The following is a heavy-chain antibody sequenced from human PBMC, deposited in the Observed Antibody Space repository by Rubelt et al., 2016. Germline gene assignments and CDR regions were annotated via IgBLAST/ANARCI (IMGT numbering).Heavy chain of an antibody. D-gene: IGHD5-18*01. CDR3: RGSYGYVSDY. CDR1: GGSISSSSYY. J-gene: IGHJ4*02. CDR2: IFYSGST. V-gene: IGHV4-39*07. Sequence: QLQLQESGPGLVKPSATLSLTCTVSGGSISSSSYYWGWIRQPPGKGLEWIGSIFYSGSTYYNPSLKSRVTSSVDTSKKQCFLKLSSVSAADTAVYYCRGSYGYVSDYWGQGTLVTVSS.